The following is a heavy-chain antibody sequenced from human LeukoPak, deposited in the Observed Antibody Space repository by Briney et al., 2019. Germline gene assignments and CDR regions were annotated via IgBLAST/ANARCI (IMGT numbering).Heavy chain of an antibody. D-gene: IGHD3-16*02. CDR2: ISSSGSTI. J-gene: IGHJ4*02. V-gene: IGHV3-48*03. CDR1: GFTFSSYE. CDR3: ARDREGLRLGELSFFLDY. Sequence: PGGSLRLSCAASGFTFSSYEMNWVRQAPGKGLEGVSYISSSGSTIYYADSVKGRFTISRDNAKNSLYLQMNSLRAEDTAVYYCARDREGLRLGELSFFLDYWGQGTLVTVSS.